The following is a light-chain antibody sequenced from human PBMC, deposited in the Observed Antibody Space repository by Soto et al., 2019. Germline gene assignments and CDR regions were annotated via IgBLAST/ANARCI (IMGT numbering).Light chain of an antibody. CDR2: DAS. CDR3: QQYDIWPPYT. CDR1: QSVSSN. J-gene: IGKJ2*01. V-gene: IGKV3-15*01. Sequence: EVVLTQSPVTLSLSPGERATLSCRASQSVSSNLAWYQQKPGQAPRLLIYDASTRATGIPPRFSGGGSGTEFTVTISSLQSEDFAIYYCQQYDIWPPYTFGQGT.